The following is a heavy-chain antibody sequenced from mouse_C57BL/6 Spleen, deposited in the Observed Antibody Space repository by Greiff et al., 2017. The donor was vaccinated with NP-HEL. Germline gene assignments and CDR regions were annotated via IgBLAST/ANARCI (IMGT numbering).Heavy chain of an antibody. CDR2: INPGSGGT. Sequence: QVHVKQSGAELVRPGTSVKVSCKASGYAFTNYLIEWVKQRPGQGLEWIGVINPGSGGTNYNEKFKGKATLTADKSSSTAYMQLSSLTSEDSAVYFCARRGLWGNPPYAMDYWGQGTSVTVSS. CDR3: ARRGLWGNPPYAMDY. CDR1: GYAFTNYL. V-gene: IGHV1-54*01. J-gene: IGHJ4*01. D-gene: IGHD1-1*02.